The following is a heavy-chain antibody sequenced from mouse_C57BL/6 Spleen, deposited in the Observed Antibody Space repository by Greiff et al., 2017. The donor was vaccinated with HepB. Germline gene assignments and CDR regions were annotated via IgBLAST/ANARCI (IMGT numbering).Heavy chain of an antibody. CDR3: ARRGGNGYYGWYFDV. D-gene: IGHD2-3*01. V-gene: IGHV1-20*01. CDR2: INPYNGDT. Sequence: VQLQQSGPELVKPGDSVKISCKASGYSFTGYFMNWVMQSHGKSLEWIGRINPYNGDTFYNQKFKGKATLTVDKSSSKAHMELRSLTSEDSAVYYCARRGGNGYYGWYFDVWGTGTTVTVSS. J-gene: IGHJ1*03. CDR1: GYSFTGYF.